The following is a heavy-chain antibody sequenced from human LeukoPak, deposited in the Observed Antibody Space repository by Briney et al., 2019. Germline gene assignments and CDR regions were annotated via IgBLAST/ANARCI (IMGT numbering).Heavy chain of an antibody. CDR2: IYYSGST. J-gene: IGHJ4*02. CDR1: GGSISSGGYY. D-gene: IGHD1-1*01. CDR3: ARDSVEAHYFDY. Sequence: SETLSLTRTVSGGSISSGGYYWSWIRQHPGKGLEWIGYIYYSGSTYYNPSLKSRVTISVDTSKNQFSLKLSSVTAADTAVYYCARDSVEAHYFDYWGQGTLVTVSS. V-gene: IGHV4-31*03.